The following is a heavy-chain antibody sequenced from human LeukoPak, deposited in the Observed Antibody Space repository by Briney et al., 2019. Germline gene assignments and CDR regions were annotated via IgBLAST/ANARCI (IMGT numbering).Heavy chain of an antibody. CDR3: ARVHRGYSYGRLDY. Sequence: GGSLRLCCAASGFTFSFYSMNWVRQAPGKGLEWVSYISSSDNTIHYADSVKGRFTISRDNAKNSLYLEMSSLRDEDTAVYYCARVHRGYSYGRLDYWGQGTLVTVSS. J-gene: IGHJ4*02. CDR2: ISSSDNTI. CDR1: GFTFSFYS. D-gene: IGHD5-18*01. V-gene: IGHV3-48*02.